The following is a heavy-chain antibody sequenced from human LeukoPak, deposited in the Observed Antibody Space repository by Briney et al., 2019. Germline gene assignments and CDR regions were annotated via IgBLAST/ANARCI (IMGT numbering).Heavy chain of an antibody. Sequence: GGSLRLSCAASGLTISCHSMNWVRQAPGKGLEWISYISYDSAIKYYADSVRGRFTISRDNAKNSLYLQMHSLSAEDTAVYYCVRDNPRCCGVVPANIDDYWGQGTLVTVSS. CDR2: ISYDSAIK. J-gene: IGHJ4*02. CDR1: GLTISCHS. D-gene: IGHD2-15*01. V-gene: IGHV3-48*01. CDR3: VRDNPRCCGVVPANIDDY.